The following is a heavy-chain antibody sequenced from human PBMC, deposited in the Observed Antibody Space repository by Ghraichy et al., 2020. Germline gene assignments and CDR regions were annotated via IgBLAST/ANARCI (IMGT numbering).Heavy chain of an antibody. CDR1: GFTFSTYA. V-gene: IGHV3-23*01. CDR2: ISNSGAST. Sequence: GGSLRLSCAASGFTFSTYAMTWVRQAPGKGLDWVSSISNSGASTYYADSVKGRFTISRDNSKNTLYLQMNSLRAEDTAIYYCASYYSSGPSVFDIWGQGTMVTVSS. D-gene: IGHD3-22*01. J-gene: IGHJ3*02. CDR3: ASYYSSGPSVFDI.